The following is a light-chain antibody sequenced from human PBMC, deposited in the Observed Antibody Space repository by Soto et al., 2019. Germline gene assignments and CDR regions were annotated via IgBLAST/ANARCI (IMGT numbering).Light chain of an antibody. Sequence: ENVLTQSPATLSLSPGEGATLSCSASESVGSDLAWYQQKPGQPPRLLIYDLSGRATGVPARFSGSGSGTDFPLTISSLEPEDFAVYYCQQRDSWPLTVGGGTKVEIK. CDR2: DLS. J-gene: IGKJ4*01. CDR1: ESVGSD. CDR3: QQRDSWPLT. V-gene: IGKV3-11*01.